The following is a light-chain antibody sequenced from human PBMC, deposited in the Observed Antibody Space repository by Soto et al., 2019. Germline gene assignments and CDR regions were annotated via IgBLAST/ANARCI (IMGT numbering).Light chain of an antibody. V-gene: IGLV2-14*01. CDR2: DVS. Sequence: QSVLTQPASVSGSPGQSITISCTGTRSDVGGYNYVSWYQQHPGKAPKLMIYDVSNRPSGVSNRFSGSKSGNTASLTISGLQAEYEADYYCSSYTSSSTLVFGGGTKLTVL. CDR1: RSDVGGYNY. CDR3: SSYTSSSTLV. J-gene: IGLJ2*01.